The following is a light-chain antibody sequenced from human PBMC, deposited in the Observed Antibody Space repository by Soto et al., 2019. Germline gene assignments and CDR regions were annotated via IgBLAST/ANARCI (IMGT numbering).Light chain of an antibody. Sequence: QSALTPPASVSASPGQSIAISCTGTSNDVGAFDYVSWYQQHPGKAPKLIIFEVFNRPSGVSTRFSGSKSGSTASLTISWLQAEDEADYFCSSYTTNHAHVFGGGTKVTVL. CDR3: SSYTTNHAHV. J-gene: IGLJ2*01. CDR1: SNDVGAFDY. CDR2: EVF. V-gene: IGLV2-14*01.